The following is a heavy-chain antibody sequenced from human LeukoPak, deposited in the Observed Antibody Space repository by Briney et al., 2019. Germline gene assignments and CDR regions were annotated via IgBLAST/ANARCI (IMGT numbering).Heavy chain of an antibody. D-gene: IGHD1-26*01. CDR2: ISYDGSNK. CDR1: GFTFSSYA. J-gene: IGHJ4*02. Sequence: GGSLRLSCAASGFTFSSYAMHWVRQAPGKGLEWVAVISYDGSNKYYADSVKGRFTISRDNSKNTLYLQMNSLRAVDTAVYYCARDSGSYYFDYWGQGTLVTVSS. V-gene: IGHV3-30-3*01. CDR3: ARDSGSYYFDY.